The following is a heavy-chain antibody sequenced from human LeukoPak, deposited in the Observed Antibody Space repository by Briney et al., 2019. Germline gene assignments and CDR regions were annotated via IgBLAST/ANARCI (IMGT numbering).Heavy chain of an antibody. J-gene: IGHJ4*02. CDR1: GFTFSRYG. D-gene: IGHD4-17*01. V-gene: IGHV3-33*01. CDR2: IWYDGSNR. Sequence: GGSLRLSCAATGFTFSRYGMHWVRQAPGKGLEWVSVIWYDGSNRYSADSVKGRFTISRDNSKNTVYLQMNSLRDEDTAVYYCARAGDMTTVTRGGSDYWGQGTLVTVSS. CDR3: ARAGDMTTVTRGGSDY.